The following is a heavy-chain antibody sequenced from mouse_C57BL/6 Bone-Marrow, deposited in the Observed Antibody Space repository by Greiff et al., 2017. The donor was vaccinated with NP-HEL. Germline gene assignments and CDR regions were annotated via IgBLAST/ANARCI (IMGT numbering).Heavy chain of an antibody. CDR2: IYPRSGNT. V-gene: IGHV1-81*01. D-gene: IGHD1-1*01. J-gene: IGHJ3*01. CDR1: GYTFTSYG. Sequence: VQLQQSGAELARPGASVKLSCKASGYTFTSYGISWVKQRTGQGLEWIGEIYPRSGNTYYNEKFKGKATLTADKSSSTAYMELRSLTSEDSAVYFCARRYYYGSSTYWGQGTLVTVSA. CDR3: ARRYYYGSSTY.